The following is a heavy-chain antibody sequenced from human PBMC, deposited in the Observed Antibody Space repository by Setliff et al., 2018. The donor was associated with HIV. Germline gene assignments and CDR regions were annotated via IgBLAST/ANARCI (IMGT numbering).Heavy chain of an antibody. CDR1: GGTFDNYP. J-gene: IGHJ6*03. V-gene: IGHV1-69*10. CDR2: IIPVLDMP. D-gene: IGHD3-22*01. Sequence: SVKVSCKSSGGTFDNYPINWVRQAPGQGLEWMGGIIPVLDMPHYAQKFQGRVTMTADKSTSTSYMELSSLRSEDTAVYYCVDSSDYHRGSYYYYIDVWGSGTTVTVSS. CDR3: VDSSDYHRGSYYYYIDV.